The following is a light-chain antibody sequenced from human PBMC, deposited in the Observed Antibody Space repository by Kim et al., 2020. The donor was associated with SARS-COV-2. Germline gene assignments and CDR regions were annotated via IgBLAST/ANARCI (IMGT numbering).Light chain of an antibody. Sequence: PGDGATLASRASQNINSNYLAWYQQKPGQAPRLLISGASSRATAIPDRFSGSGSGTDFTLTISRLEPEDFAVYYCQLYGRSPSMYTFGQGTKLEI. J-gene: IGKJ2*01. CDR2: GAS. CDR1: QNINSNY. V-gene: IGKV3-20*01. CDR3: QLYGRSPSMYT.